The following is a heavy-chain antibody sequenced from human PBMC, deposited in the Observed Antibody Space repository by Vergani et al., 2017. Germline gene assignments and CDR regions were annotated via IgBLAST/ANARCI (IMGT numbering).Heavy chain of an antibody. CDR2: IRSKANSYAT. D-gene: IGHD6-13*01. CDR1: GFTFSGSA. Sequence: EVQLLESGGGLVQPGGSLKLSCAASGFTFSGSAMHWVRQASGKGLEWVGRIRSKANSYATAYAASVKGRFTISRDDSKNTAYLQMNSLKTEDTAVYYCTSLDGAAGTFQDGPYYYYGMDVWGQGTTVTVSS. V-gene: IGHV3-73*01. CDR3: TSLDGAAGTFQDGPYYYYGMDV. J-gene: IGHJ6*02.